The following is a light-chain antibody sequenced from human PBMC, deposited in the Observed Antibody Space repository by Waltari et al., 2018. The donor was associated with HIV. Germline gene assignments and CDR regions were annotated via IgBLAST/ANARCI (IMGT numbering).Light chain of an antibody. J-gene: IGLJ2*01. Sequence: QSVLTQPPSASGTPGQRVTMSCSGSSSNIGRTSVNWYQQLPGTAPKLLSYSDNQRPFGVPDRFSGSKSGTSGSLAISGLQSEDEAVYYCASWEDSLNGVVFGGGTKLTVL. V-gene: IGLV1-44*01. CDR2: SDN. CDR1: SSNIGRTS. CDR3: ASWEDSLNGVV.